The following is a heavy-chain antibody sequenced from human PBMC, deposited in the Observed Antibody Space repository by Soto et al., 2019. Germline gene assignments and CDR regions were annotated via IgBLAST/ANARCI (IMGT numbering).Heavy chain of an antibody. CDR2: IWYDGSNK. CDR1: GFTFSSYG. Sequence: GGSLRLSCAASGFTFSSYGMHWVRQAPGKGLEWVAVIWYDGSNKYYADSVKGRFTISRDNSKNTLYLQMNSLRAEDTAVYYCARSALYGSGSYLDYWGQGTLVTVSS. J-gene: IGHJ4*02. D-gene: IGHD3-10*01. CDR3: ARSALYGSGSYLDY. V-gene: IGHV3-33*01.